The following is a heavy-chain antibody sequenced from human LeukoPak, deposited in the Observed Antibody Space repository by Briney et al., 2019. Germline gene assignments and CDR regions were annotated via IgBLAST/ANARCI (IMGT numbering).Heavy chain of an antibody. CDR3: ASEGYGVKPFGS. D-gene: IGHD2-8*01. Sequence: GASVKVSCKASGYTFTHHYLHWVRQAPGQGLEWMGRINPNSGETNYKDKLQGRITMTRATSISTAYLEVTRLTSDDTAVYYCASEGYGVKPFGSWGQGTLVIVSS. CDR1: GYTFTHHY. CDR2: INPNSGET. V-gene: IGHV1-2*06. J-gene: IGHJ5*01.